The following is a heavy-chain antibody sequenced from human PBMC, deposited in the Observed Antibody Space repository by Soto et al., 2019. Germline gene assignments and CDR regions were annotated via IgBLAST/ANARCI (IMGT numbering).Heavy chain of an antibody. CDR1: PFCFRKSW. Sequence: VLSRRLSGAPSPFCFRKSWMAWVRQAQGKGLEWVANINRDGGERYHADSVRGRFTIFRDNTENALYLQMNRLRAEDTAVYYCPKALYARGSSTIDYWGQGTLVTVSS. J-gene: IGHJ4*02. V-gene: IGHV3-7*03. CDR3: PKALYARGSSTIDY. D-gene: IGHD2-2*01. CDR2: INRDGGER.